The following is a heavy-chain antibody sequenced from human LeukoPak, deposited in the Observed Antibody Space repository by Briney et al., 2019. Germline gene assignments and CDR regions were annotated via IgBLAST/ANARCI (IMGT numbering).Heavy chain of an antibody. Sequence: TETLSLTCTVSGGSISCSSYYWGWIRQPPGKGLEWIGSIYYSGSTYYNPSLKSRVTISVDTSKNQFSLKLSSVTAADTAVYYCARANRSAGTGFSDYWGQGTLVTVSS. V-gene: IGHV4-39*01. CDR3: ARANRSAGTGFSDY. J-gene: IGHJ4*02. CDR2: IYYSGST. CDR1: GGSISCSSYY. D-gene: IGHD6-13*01.